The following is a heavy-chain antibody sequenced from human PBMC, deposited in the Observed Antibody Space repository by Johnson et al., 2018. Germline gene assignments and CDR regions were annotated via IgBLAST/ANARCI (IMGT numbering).Heavy chain of an antibody. J-gene: IGHJ6*02. CDR1: GLTFSYYG. CDR3: VRDEQQLPSYYYYGMDV. Sequence: QVQLVESGGGVVQPGRSLRLSCAASGLTFSYYGMHWVRQAPGKGLEWVAVIWYDGSNKYYADSVKGRFTISRDNSKNTLYLQMNSLRAEDTAVYYCVRDEQQLPSYYYYGMDVWGQGTTVTVSS. D-gene: IGHD6-13*01. CDR2: IWYDGSNK. V-gene: IGHV3-33*01.